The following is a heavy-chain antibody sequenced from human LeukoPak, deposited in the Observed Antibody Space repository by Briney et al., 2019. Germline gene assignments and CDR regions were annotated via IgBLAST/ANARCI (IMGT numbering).Heavy chain of an antibody. J-gene: IGHJ4*02. CDR1: GFTFSSYA. V-gene: IGHV3-23*01. CDR2: ISGSGGST. CDR3: AKLRPPRITMIVVVTMSPLSADY. D-gene: IGHD3-22*01. Sequence: GGSLRLSCAASGFTFSSYAMSWVRQAPGKGLEWVSAISGSGGSTYYADSVKGRFTISRDNSKNTLYLQMNSLRAEDTAVYYCAKLRPPRITMIVVVTMSPLSADYWGQGTLVTVSS.